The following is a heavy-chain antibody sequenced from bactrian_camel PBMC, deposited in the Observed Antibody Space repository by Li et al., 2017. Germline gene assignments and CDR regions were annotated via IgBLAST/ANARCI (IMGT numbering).Heavy chain of an antibody. D-gene: IGHD3*01. CDR1: GLTFDEVD. CDR3: TTDLDGIWANFGY. CDR2: ITRDGST. J-gene: IGHJ6*01. Sequence: HVQLVESGGGLVQAGGSLRPSCTGSGLTFDEVDMGWYRQAPGDGCELVSTITRDGSTYYADSVKGRFTISQDNDKNTLYLQMNSLKPEDTAVYYCTTDLDGIWANFGYWGQGTQVTVS. V-gene: IGHV3S55*01.